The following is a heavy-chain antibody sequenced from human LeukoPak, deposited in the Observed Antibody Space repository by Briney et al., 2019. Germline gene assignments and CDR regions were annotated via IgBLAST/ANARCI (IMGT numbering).Heavy chain of an antibody. CDR1: GYTFTGYG. V-gene: IGHV1-18*01. CDR3: ARGVGVPYYYNSHYLDV. Sequence: ASVKVSCKASGYTFTGYGINWVRQARGQGLEWMGWISPYNGNTNYAQKLQGRVTMTTNTSTSTAYMELRSLRSDDTAVYYCARGVGVPYYYNSHYLDVWGKGTTVTVSS. CDR2: ISPYNGNT. J-gene: IGHJ6*03.